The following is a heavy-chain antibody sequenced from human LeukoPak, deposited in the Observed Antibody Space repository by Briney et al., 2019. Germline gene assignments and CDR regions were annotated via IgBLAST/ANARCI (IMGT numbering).Heavy chain of an antibody. CDR2: INSDGSST. D-gene: IGHD6-19*01. Sequence: GGSLRLSCAASGFTFSSYWMHWVRQAPGKGLVWVSRINSDGSSTSYADSVKGRFTISRDNAKNTLYLHMNSLRAEDTAVYYCARPRIAVAGTSWFDPWGQGTLVTVSS. J-gene: IGHJ5*02. V-gene: IGHV3-74*01. CDR3: ARPRIAVAGTSWFDP. CDR1: GFTFSSYW.